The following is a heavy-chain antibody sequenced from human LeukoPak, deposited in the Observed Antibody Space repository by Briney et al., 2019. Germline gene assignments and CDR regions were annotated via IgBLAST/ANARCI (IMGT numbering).Heavy chain of an antibody. J-gene: IGHJ5*02. CDR3: ASTYYYGVWFDP. Sequence: PGESLRLSCAASGFTFSSYWMTWVRQAPGKGLEWVANIKQDGSEKYYVDSVKGRFTISRDNAENSLYLQMNGLRVEDTAVYYCASTYYYGVWFDPWGQGTLVTVSS. D-gene: IGHD3-22*01. V-gene: IGHV3-7*01. CDR1: GFTFSSYW. CDR2: IKQDGSEK.